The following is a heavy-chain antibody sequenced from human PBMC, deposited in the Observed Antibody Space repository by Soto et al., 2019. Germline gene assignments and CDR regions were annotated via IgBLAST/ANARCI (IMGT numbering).Heavy chain of an antibody. CDR1: GGSISSSSYY. Sequence: SETLSLTCTVSGGSISSSSYYWGWIRQPPGKGLDWFGSIYYSGSTYYNPSLKGRVTISVDTSKNQFSLKLSSVTAADTAVYYCARRARNYDNWFDPWGQGTLVTVSS. D-gene: IGHD1-7*01. J-gene: IGHJ5*02. CDR2: IYYSGST. V-gene: IGHV4-39*01. CDR3: ARRARNYDNWFDP.